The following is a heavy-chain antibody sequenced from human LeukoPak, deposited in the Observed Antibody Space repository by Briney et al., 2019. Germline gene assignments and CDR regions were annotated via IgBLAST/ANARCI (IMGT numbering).Heavy chain of an antibody. J-gene: IGHJ6*04. D-gene: IGHD3-10*01. V-gene: IGHV1-69*01. CDR3: ARRVRRGVSHPPHYYYYYAMDV. Sequence: ASVKVSCKSSGGTFSRYAISWVRQAPGQGLEWMGGIIPMFRTANYAQKFQGRVTITADESTSTAYMELSSLRSEDTAVYYCARRVRRGVSHPPHYYYYYAMDVWGKGTTMTVSA. CDR1: GGTFSRYA. CDR2: IIPMFRTA.